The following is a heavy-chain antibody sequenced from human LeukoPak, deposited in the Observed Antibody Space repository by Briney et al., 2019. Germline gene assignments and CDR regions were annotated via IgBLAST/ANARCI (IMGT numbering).Heavy chain of an antibody. Sequence: GXSLRLSCAASGFTLNSYWMRGVREAKGKGGEGGANIKYDGREIEYGDSEKGRLKITREIEKNSVHMRRNRQRAEDTAVYYCARDIAAAGLFFDSWGQGTLVTVSS. CDR2: IKYDGREI. J-gene: IGHJ4*02. CDR3: ARDIAAAGLFFDS. V-gene: IGHV3-7*01. D-gene: IGHD6-13*01. CDR1: GFTLNSYW.